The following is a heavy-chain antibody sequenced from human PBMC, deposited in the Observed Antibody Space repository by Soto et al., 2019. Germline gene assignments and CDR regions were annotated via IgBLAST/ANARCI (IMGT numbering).Heavy chain of an antibody. CDR2: IYYSGST. CDR1: GGSISSGGYY. Sequence: QVQLQESGPGLVKPSQTLSLTCTVSGGSISSGGYYWSWIRQHPGKGLEWIGYIYYSGSTYCNPSLKSRVTISVDTSKNQFSLKLSSVTAADTAVYYCARGPGELSSYWYFDLWGRGTLVTVSS. D-gene: IGHD3-16*02. CDR3: ARGPGELSSYWYFDL. V-gene: IGHV4-31*03. J-gene: IGHJ2*01.